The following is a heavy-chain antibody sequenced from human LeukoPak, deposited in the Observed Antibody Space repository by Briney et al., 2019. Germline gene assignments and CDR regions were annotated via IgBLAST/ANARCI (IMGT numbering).Heavy chain of an antibody. CDR2: IIPIFGTA. CDR3: ARVYTMIVGDAFDI. Sequence: ASVKVSCKASGGTFSSYAISWVRQAPGQGLEWMGGIIPIFGTANYAQKFQGRVTITADKSTSTAYMELGSLRSEDTAVYYCARVYTMIVGDAFDIWGQGTMVTVSS. CDR1: GGTFSSYA. V-gene: IGHV1-69*06. D-gene: IGHD3-22*01. J-gene: IGHJ3*02.